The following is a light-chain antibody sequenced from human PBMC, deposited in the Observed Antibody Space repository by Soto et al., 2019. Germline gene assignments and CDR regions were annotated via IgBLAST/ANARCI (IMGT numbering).Light chain of an antibody. Sequence: QSALTQPASVSGSPGQSITISCTGTSSDVGGYKYISWYQQHPGKVPKLIIYEVTNRPSGVSNRFSGSKSGNTASLTISGLQAEDEADYYCSLYTISRVFGGGTKLTVL. CDR1: SSDVGGYKY. CDR2: EVT. CDR3: SLYTISRV. V-gene: IGLV2-14*01. J-gene: IGLJ3*02.